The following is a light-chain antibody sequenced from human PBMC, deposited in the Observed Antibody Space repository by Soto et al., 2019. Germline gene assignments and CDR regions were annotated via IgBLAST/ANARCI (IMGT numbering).Light chain of an antibody. CDR3: QQRSNWPPIT. Sequence: EIVCTQSPATLSLSPGERATLSCSASQSVSSYLAWYQQKPGQAPRLLIYDASNRATGIPARFSGSGSGTDFTLTISSLEPEDFAVYYCQQRSNWPPITFGQGTRLEIK. CDR1: QSVSSY. J-gene: IGKJ5*01. V-gene: IGKV3-11*01. CDR2: DAS.